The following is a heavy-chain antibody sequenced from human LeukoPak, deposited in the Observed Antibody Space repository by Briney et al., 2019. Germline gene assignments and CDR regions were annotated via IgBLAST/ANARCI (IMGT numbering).Heavy chain of an antibody. Sequence: GGSLRLSCAASGFTFSSYAMSWVRQAPGKELEWVSAISGSGGSTYYADSVKVRFTISRDNSKNTLYLQMNSLRAEDTAVYYCAKDQGYNSGWYALDYWGQGTLVTVSS. V-gene: IGHV3-23*01. D-gene: IGHD6-19*01. CDR2: ISGSGGST. CDR1: GFTFSSYA. CDR3: AKDQGYNSGWYALDY. J-gene: IGHJ4*02.